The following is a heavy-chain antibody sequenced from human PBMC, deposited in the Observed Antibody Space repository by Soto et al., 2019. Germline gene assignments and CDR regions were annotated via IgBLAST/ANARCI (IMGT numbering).Heavy chain of an antibody. J-gene: IGHJ4*02. V-gene: IGHV3-33*01. Sequence: QVQLVESGGGVVQPGRSLRLSCAASGFSFSSYGMHWVRQAPGKGLEWVAVIWYDGGNKHYADSVKGRFTISRDNSKNTLYLQMNSLRVEDTAVYYCERALDLDYWGQGTLVTVSS. CDR2: IWYDGGNK. CDR3: ERALDLDY. CDR1: GFSFSSYG.